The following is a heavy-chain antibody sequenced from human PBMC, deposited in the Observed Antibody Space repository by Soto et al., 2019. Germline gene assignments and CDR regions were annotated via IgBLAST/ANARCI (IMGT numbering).Heavy chain of an antibody. V-gene: IGHV3-15*01. J-gene: IGHJ3*02. CDR3: TTTRPGTNVFDN. D-gene: IGHD6-13*01. Sequence: GGSLRLSCAASGITFSNAWMNWVRQAPGKGLEYIGRISSKTDGGTTEHAAPVEGRFTISRDDSKNTLYLQMGGLKTEDKAVYYCTTTRPGTNVFDNWGQGTLVTVS. CDR2: ISSKTDGGTT. CDR1: GITFSNAW.